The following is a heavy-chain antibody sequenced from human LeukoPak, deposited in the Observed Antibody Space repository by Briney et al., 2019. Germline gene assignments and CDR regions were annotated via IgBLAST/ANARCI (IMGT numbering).Heavy chain of an antibody. V-gene: IGHV3-33*06. CDR3: AKVDSLSIAAAGSFDY. CDR1: GFTFSSYG. CDR2: IRYDGSNK. D-gene: IGHD6-13*01. J-gene: IGHJ4*02. Sequence: GGSLRLSCAASGFTFSSYGMHWVRQAPGKGLEWVAVIRYDGSNKYYADSVKGRFTISRDNSKNTLYLQMNSLRAEDTAVYYCAKVDSLSIAAAGSFDYWGQGTLVTVSS.